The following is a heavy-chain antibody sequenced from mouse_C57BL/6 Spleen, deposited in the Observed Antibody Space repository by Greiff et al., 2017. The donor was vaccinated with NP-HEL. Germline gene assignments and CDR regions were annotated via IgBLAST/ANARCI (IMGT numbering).Heavy chain of an antibody. Sequence: VKVVESGPELVKPGASVKISCKASGYAFSSSWMNWVKQRPGKGLEWIGRIYPGDGDTNYNGKFKGKATLTADKSSSTAYMQLSSLTSEDSAVYFCARSGGNYAMDYWGQGTSVTVSS. D-gene: IGHD1-1*02. V-gene: IGHV1-82*01. CDR1: GYAFSSSW. CDR2: IYPGDGDT. CDR3: ARSGGNYAMDY. J-gene: IGHJ4*01.